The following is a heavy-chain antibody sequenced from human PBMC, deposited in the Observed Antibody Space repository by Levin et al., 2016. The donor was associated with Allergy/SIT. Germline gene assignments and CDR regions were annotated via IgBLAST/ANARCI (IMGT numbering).Heavy chain of an antibody. V-gene: IGHV4-39*01. J-gene: IGHJ4*02. CDR2: IYYSGTT. Sequence: SETLSLTCTVSGGSISSSSYYWGWIRQPPGKGLEWIASIYYSGTTYYNPSLKSRVTISVDTSKNQFSLKLTSVTAADTAMYYCARHWDYWGQGTLVTVSS. CDR3: ARHWDY. CDR1: GGSISSSSYY.